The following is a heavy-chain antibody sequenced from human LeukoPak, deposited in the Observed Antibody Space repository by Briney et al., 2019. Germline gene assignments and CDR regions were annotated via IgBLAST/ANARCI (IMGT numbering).Heavy chain of an antibody. J-gene: IGHJ4*02. CDR3: ATNDYGASDY. V-gene: IGHV3-30*02. Sequence: GGSLRLSCAASEFTFSSYGMHWVRQAPGKGLEWVAFIRYDGSNKYYADSVKGRFTISRDNSKHTLYLQMNSLRAEDTAVFYCATNDYGASDYWGQGTLVTVSS. CDR2: IRYDGSNK. CDR1: EFTFSSYG. D-gene: IGHD4-17*01.